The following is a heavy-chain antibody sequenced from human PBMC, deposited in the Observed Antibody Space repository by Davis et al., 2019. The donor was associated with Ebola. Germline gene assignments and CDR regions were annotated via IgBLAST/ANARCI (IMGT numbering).Heavy chain of an antibody. CDR1: GYSISSGYY. V-gene: IGHV4-38-2*01. CDR3: ARAIGSSWYEQYYFDY. J-gene: IGHJ4*02. D-gene: IGHD6-13*01. Sequence: PSETLSLTCAVSGYSISSGYYWGWIRQPPGKGLEWIGSIYHSGSTYYNPSLKSRVTISVDTSKNQFSLKLSSVTAADTAVYYCARAIGSSWYEQYYFDYWGQGTLVTVSS. CDR2: IYHSGST.